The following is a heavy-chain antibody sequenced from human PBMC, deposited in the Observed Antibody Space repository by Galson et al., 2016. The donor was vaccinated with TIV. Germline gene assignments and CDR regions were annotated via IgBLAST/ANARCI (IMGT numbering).Heavy chain of an antibody. V-gene: IGHV1-18*01. Sequence: SVKVSCKATGYSFSTYGISWVRQAPGQGLEWMGWISAYNGHTNYAEKVQGRVTLTTDTSTSTAYMEVRRLRSDDTSVYYCARDAGTLLEGRFFGYWGQGTVVTVSS. CDR3: ARDAGTLLEGRFFGY. CDR2: ISAYNGHT. J-gene: IGHJ4*02. D-gene: IGHD3-10*01. CDR1: GYSFSTYG.